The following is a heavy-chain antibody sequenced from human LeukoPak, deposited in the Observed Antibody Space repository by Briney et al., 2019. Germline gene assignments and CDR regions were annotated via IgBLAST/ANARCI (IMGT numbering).Heavy chain of an antibody. CDR3: AKDPNGDYGGYFQS. CDR1: GFTFRNRW. V-gene: IGHV3-7*03. J-gene: IGHJ1*01. D-gene: IGHD4-17*01. Sequence: GGSLRLSCAASGFTFRNRWATWVRQAPGKGLEWVASTGQYGQDDDYVDSVKGRFTISRDNSKNTVYLRMNSLRAEDTAVYYCAKDPNGDYGGYFQSWGQGTLVTVSS. CDR2: TGQYGQDD.